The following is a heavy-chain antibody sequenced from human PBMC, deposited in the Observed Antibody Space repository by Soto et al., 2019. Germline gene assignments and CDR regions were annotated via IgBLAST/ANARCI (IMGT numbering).Heavy chain of an antibody. Sequence: QVQLVQSGAEVKKPGSSVKVSCKASGGTFSSYTISWVRQAPGQGLEWMGRIIPILGIANYAQKFQGRVTITADKATSTAYEELSSVRSEDTAVYYCVRGPFGSWWFEPWGQVTLVTDCS. CDR2: IIPILGIA. CDR1: GGTFSSYT. D-gene: IGHD3-10*01. V-gene: IGHV1-69*02. J-gene: IGHJ5*02. CDR3: VRGPFGSWWFEP.